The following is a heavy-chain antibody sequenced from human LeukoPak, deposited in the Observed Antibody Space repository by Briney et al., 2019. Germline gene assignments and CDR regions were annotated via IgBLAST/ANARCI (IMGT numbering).Heavy chain of an antibody. Sequence: ASVKVSCKASGYTFTGYYMHWVRQAPGQGLEWMGWINPNSGGTNYAQKFQGRVTMTRDTSISTAYMELSRLRSDDTAVYYCARERAGEDIVVVPAAIYGYWGQGTLVTVSS. CDR2: INPNSGGT. J-gene: IGHJ4*02. CDR1: GYTFTGYY. D-gene: IGHD2-2*01. V-gene: IGHV1-2*02. CDR3: ARERAGEDIVVVPAAIYGY.